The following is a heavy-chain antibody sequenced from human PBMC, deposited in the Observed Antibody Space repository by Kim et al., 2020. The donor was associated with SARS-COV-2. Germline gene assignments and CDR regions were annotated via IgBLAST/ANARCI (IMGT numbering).Heavy chain of an antibody. CDR3: ARRSFCGGDCYSVWYFDL. V-gene: IGHV3-11*04. D-gene: IGHD2-21*02. CDR1: GFTFSDYY. CDR2: ISSSGSTI. J-gene: IGHJ2*01. Sequence: GGSLRLSCAASGFTFSDYYMSWIRQAPGKGLEWVSYISSSGSTIYYADSVKGRFTISRDNAKNSLYLQMNSLRAEDTAVYYCARRSFCGGDCYSVWYFDLWGRGTLVTVSS.